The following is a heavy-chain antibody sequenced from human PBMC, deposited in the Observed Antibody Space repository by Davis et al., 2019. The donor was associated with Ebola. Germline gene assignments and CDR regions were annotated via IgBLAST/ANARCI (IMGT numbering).Heavy chain of an antibody. J-gene: IGHJ4*02. Sequence: GGSLRLSCAASGFTFSSYWMSWVRQAPGKGLEWVANIKQDGSEKYYADSVKGRFTISRDNSKNSLYLQMNSLRTEDTAIYYCGKADCGGDCRVVDFWGQGTLVTVSA. CDR2: IKQDGSEK. V-gene: IGHV3-7*03. D-gene: IGHD2-21*02. CDR1: GFTFSSYW. CDR3: GKADCGGDCRVVDF.